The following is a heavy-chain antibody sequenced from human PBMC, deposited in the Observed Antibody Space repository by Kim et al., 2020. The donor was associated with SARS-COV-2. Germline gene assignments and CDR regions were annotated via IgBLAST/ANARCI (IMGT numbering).Heavy chain of an antibody. CDR3: ARVTTMVQGVKEGGLWFDP. CDR2: IYHSGST. CDR1: GGSISSSNW. V-gene: IGHV4-4*02. J-gene: IGHJ5*02. D-gene: IGHD3-10*01. Sequence: SETLSLTCAVSGGSISSSNWWSWVRQPPGKGLEWIGEIYHSGSTNYNPSLKSRVTISVDKSKNQFSLKLSSVTAADTAVYYCARVTTMVQGVKEGGLWFDPLGPGNPGHRLL.